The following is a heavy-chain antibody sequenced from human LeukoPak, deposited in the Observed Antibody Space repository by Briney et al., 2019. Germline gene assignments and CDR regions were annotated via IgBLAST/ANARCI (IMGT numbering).Heavy chain of an antibody. CDR1: GYTFTGYY. CDR3: ARDRGSYYDILTGYDYNWFDP. Sequence: GSVKVSCKASGYTFTGYYMHWVRQAPGQGLEWMRWINPNSGGTNYAQKFQGRVTMTRDTSISTAYMELSRLRSDDTAVYYCARDRGSYYDILTGYDYNWFDPWGQGTLVTVSS. V-gene: IGHV1-2*02. CDR2: INPNSGGT. D-gene: IGHD3-9*01. J-gene: IGHJ5*02.